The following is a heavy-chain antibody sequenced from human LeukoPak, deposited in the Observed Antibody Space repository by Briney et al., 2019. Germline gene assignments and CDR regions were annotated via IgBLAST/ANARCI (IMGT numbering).Heavy chain of an antibody. CDR2: ISTSGSIT. CDR3: AAIGRATITGY. V-gene: IGHV3-11*01. Sequence: PGASLRLSCAASAFRFSDYYMSWIPHAPGEGLGWVSYISTSGSITYYADSVKGRFTISRDNAKNSLYLQMDSLRGEDTAVYYCAAIGRATITGYWGQGTLVTVSS. D-gene: IGHD5-12*01. CDR1: AFRFSDYY. J-gene: IGHJ4*02.